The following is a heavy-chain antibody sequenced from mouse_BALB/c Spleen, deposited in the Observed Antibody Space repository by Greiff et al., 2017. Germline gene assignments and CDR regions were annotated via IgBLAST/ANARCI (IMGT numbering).Heavy chain of an antibody. Sequence: EVQRVESGAELVKPGASVKLSCTASGFNIKDTYMHWVKQRPEQGLEWIGRIDPANGNTKYDPKFQGKATITADTSSNTAYLQLSSLTSEDTAVYYCARGDYDDAYWGQGTLVTVSA. CDR3: ARGDYDDAY. V-gene: IGHV14-3*02. D-gene: IGHD2-4*01. J-gene: IGHJ3*01. CDR1: GFNIKDTY. CDR2: IDPANGNT.